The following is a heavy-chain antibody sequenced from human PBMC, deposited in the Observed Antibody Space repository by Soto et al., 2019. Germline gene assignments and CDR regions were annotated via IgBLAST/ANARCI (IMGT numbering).Heavy chain of an antibody. Sequence: ASVKVACKASGYAFTSYDINWVRQATGQGLEWMGWMNPNSGNTGYAQKFQGRVTMTRNTSISTAYMELSSLRSEDTAVYYCARVRDTVTAFDIWGQGTMVTVSS. J-gene: IGHJ3*02. D-gene: IGHD4-4*01. CDR3: ARVRDTVTAFDI. CDR2: MNPNSGNT. V-gene: IGHV1-8*01. CDR1: GYAFTSYD.